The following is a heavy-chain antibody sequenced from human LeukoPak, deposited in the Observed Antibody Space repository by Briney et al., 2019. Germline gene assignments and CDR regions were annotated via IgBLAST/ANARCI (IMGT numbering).Heavy chain of an antibody. Sequence: ASVKVSCKASGYIFTSYYMHWVRQAPGQGLEWMGIINPSSGSTSYAQKFQDRVKMARDTSGSTVYMELSSLRSEDTAVHYCARRAGDHYYFDYWGQGTLVTVSS. J-gene: IGHJ4*02. D-gene: IGHD7-27*01. CDR2: INPSSGST. CDR1: GYIFTSYY. V-gene: IGHV1-46*01. CDR3: ARRAGDHYYFDY.